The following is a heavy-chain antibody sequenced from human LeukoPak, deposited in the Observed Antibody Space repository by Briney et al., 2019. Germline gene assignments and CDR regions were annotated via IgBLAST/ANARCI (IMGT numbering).Heavy chain of an antibody. V-gene: IGHV3-23*01. D-gene: IGHD3-22*01. J-gene: IGHJ4*02. Sequence: GGSLRLSCAASGFTFSNYAMSWVRQAPGKGLEWVSGISGSGGSTHYADSVKGRFTISRDNSKNTLYLQMNRLRAEDTAVYYCAKCNRYYYDSSGYSAADYWGQGTLVTVSS. CDR3: AKCNRYYYDSSGYSAADY. CDR2: ISGSGGST. CDR1: GFTFSNYA.